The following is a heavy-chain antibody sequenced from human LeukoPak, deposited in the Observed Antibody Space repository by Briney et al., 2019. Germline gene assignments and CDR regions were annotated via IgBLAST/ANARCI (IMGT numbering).Heavy chain of an antibody. J-gene: IGHJ4*02. CDR3: AKGRGSYADY. D-gene: IGHD1-26*01. CDR1: GGSISSYY. V-gene: IGHV3-23*01. CDR2: ISGSGGST. Sequence: ETLSLTCTVSGGSISSYYWSWIRQPPGKGLEWVSAISGSGGSTYYADSVKGRFTISRDNSKNTLYLQMNSLRAEDTAVYYCAKGRGSYADYWGQGTLVTVSS.